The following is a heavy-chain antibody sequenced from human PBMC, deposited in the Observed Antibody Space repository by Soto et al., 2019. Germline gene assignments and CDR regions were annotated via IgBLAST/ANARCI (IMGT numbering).Heavy chain of an antibody. CDR3: ARVALWGCCSGVICYSYYGIDV. V-gene: IGHV1-69*13. CDR1: GGTFSSYA. CDR2: IIPIFGTA. J-gene: IGHJ6*02. Sequence: GASVKVPCKASGGTFSSYAISWVRQAPGQGLEWMGGIIPIFGTANYAQKFQGRVTITADESTSTAYMELSSLRSEDTAVYYCARVALWGCCSGVICYSYYGIDVWGQGTMVTVSS. D-gene: IGHD2-15*01.